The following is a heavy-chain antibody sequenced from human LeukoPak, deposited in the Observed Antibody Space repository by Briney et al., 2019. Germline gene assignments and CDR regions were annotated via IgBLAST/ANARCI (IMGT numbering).Heavy chain of an antibody. Sequence: ASVKVSCKASGYTFTGYYMHWVRHAPGQGLEWMGWINPNSGGTNYAQKFQGRVTMTRDTSISTAYMELSRLRSDDTAVYYCARESVGELLQPFDYWGQGTLVTVSS. CDR3: ARESVGELLQPFDY. CDR2: INPNSGGT. J-gene: IGHJ4*02. V-gene: IGHV1-2*02. D-gene: IGHD1-26*01. CDR1: GYTFTGYY.